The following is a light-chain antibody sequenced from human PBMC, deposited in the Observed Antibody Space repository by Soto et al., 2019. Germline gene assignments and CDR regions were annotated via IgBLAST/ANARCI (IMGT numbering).Light chain of an antibody. CDR2: DAS. J-gene: IGKJ5*01. CDR3: QQYGSPLST. CDR1: QSVTNNY. V-gene: IGKV3-20*01. Sequence: EIVLTQSPGTLSLSPGERGILSCRASQSVTNNYLAWYQQKPGQAPRLLVSDASSRAPGIPDRFSASGSGTYFTRTISRLEPEDFAVYFCQQYGSPLSTFGQETRLEIK.